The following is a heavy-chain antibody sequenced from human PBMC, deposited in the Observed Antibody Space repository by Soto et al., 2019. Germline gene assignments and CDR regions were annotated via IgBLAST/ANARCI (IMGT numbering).Heavy chain of an antibody. Sequence: SETLSLTCAVSGGSISSSNWWSWVRQPPGKGLEWIGEIYHSGSTNYNPSLKSRVTISVDKSKNQFSLKLSSVTAADAAVYYCARDRFTYGDFLVYGMDVWGQGTTVTVSS. CDR2: IYHSGST. J-gene: IGHJ6*02. CDR1: GGSISSSNW. V-gene: IGHV4-4*02. D-gene: IGHD4-17*01. CDR3: ARDRFTYGDFLVYGMDV.